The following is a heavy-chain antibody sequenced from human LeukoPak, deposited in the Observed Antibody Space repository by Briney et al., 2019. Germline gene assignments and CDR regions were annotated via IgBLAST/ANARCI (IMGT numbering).Heavy chain of an antibody. Sequence: ASVKVSCKASGYTFTGYYMYWVRQAPGQGLEWMGWINPNSGGTNYAQKFQGRVTMTRDTSISTAYMELSRLRSDDTAVYYCARDPYYDILTGYLPGGFDYWGQGTLVTVSS. J-gene: IGHJ4*02. D-gene: IGHD3-9*01. CDR3: ARDPYYDILTGYLPGGFDY. V-gene: IGHV1-2*02. CDR2: INPNSGGT. CDR1: GYTFTGYY.